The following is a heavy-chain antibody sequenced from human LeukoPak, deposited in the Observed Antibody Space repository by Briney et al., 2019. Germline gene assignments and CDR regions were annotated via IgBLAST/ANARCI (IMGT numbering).Heavy chain of an antibody. CDR3: ARQVPAADY. Sequence: SETLSLTCAVYGGSFSGYYWSWIRQPPGKGLEWIGEINHSGSTNYNLSLKSRVTISVDTSKNQFSLKLSSVTAADTAVYYCARQVPAADYWGQGTLVTVSS. D-gene: IGHD2-2*01. J-gene: IGHJ4*02. CDR1: GGSFSGYY. V-gene: IGHV4-34*01. CDR2: INHSGST.